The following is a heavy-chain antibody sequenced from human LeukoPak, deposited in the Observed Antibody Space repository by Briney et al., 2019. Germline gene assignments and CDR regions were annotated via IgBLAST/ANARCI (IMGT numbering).Heavy chain of an antibody. V-gene: IGHV3-30*18. CDR3: AKDSSGSSGNIDS. J-gene: IGHJ4*02. D-gene: IGHD5-12*01. CDR2: ISYGGTNR. CDR1: GFAFSSYA. Sequence: PGRSLRLSCAASGFAFSSYAMHWVRQAPGKGLEWVSSISYGGTNRFYAGSVRGRFTISRDDSKNTLYVLMNSLRTEDTAMYYCAKDSSGSSGNIDSWGQGTLVTVSS.